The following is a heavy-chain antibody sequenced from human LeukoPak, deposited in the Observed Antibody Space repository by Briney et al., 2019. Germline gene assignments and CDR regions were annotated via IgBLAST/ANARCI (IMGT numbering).Heavy chain of an antibody. J-gene: IGHJ5*02. Sequence: SETLSLTCTVSGASISSDSCYWTWVRQPAGRGLGWIGRIFTSTSTNYNPSLKSRVTISGDTFKNQFSLELTSVTAADTAVYYCARVTRGADGHDWFDPWGQGILVTVSS. V-gene: IGHV4-61*02. CDR3: ARVTRGADGHDWFDP. CDR1: GASISSDSCY. D-gene: IGHD3-16*01. CDR2: IFTSTST.